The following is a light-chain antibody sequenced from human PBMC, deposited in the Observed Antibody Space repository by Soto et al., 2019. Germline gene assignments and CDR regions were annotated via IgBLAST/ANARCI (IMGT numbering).Light chain of an antibody. CDR2: GAS. CDR3: QHYGRSPS. CDR1: QIIGSAY. Sequence: ETTLTQSPDTLSWSSGEGATLSCRASQIIGSAYLAWYQQKPGQAPRLLIFGASTRATGTPHRFSGSGSGTDFTLTISALESEDVGVYYCQHYGRSPSFGRGTKVEIK. V-gene: IGKV3-20*01. J-gene: IGKJ1*01.